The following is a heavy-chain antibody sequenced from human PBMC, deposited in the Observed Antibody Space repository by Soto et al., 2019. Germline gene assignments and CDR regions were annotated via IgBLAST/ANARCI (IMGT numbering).Heavy chain of an antibody. Sequence: SETLSLTCAVYGGSFSGYYWSWIRQPPGKGLEWIGEINHSGSTNYNPSLKSRVTISVDTSKNQFSLKLSSVTAADTAVYYCARAYDSSGYHDAFDIWGQGTMVTVSS. D-gene: IGHD3-22*01. V-gene: IGHV4-34*01. CDR3: ARAYDSSGYHDAFDI. J-gene: IGHJ3*02. CDR2: INHSGST. CDR1: GGSFSGYY.